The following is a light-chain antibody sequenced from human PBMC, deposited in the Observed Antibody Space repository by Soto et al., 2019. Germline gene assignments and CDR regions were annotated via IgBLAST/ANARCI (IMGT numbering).Light chain of an antibody. J-gene: IGLJ3*02. CDR3: CSYAGSSTWV. CDR2: EGS. Sequence: ALTQPASVSGSPGQSITISCTGTSSDVGSYNLVSWYQQHPGKAPKLMIYEGSKRPSGVSNRFSGSKSGNTASLTISGLQAEDEADYYCCSYAGSSTWVFGGGTKVTVL. V-gene: IGLV2-23*01. CDR1: SSDVGSYNL.